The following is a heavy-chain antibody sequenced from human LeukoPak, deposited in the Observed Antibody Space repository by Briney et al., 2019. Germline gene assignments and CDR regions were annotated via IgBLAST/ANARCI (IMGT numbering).Heavy chain of an antibody. Sequence: PSETLSLTCTVYGGSFIGSYWSWIRQPPSNGLQWIGEIDHNGNTNYTPSLKSRLTISVDTSKNQFSLRLTAVTAADTAVYYCARDYGDVYDWGHGTLVTVSS. CDR3: ARDYGDVYD. CDR2: IDHNGNT. V-gene: IGHV4-34*01. D-gene: IGHD5/OR15-5a*01. J-gene: IGHJ4*01. CDR1: GGSFIGSY.